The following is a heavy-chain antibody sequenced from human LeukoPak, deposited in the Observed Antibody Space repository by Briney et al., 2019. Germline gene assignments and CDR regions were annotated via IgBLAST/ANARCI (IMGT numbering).Heavy chain of an antibody. V-gene: IGHV4-39*01. CDR2: IYYSGSA. CDR3: ARLVNSAWGFDY. Sequence: SDPLSLTCTVSSRSISSATYYWAWIRQPRGKGLEWIGSIYYSGSAYYNPSLESRITISVDTSKNQFSLKLNSVTAADAAVYFCARLVNSAWGFDYWVEGALVIVCS. D-gene: IGHD6-19*01. J-gene: IGHJ4*02. CDR1: SRSISSATYY.